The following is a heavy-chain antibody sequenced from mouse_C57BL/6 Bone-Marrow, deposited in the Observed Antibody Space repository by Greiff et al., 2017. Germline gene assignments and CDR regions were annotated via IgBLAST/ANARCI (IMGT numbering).Heavy chain of an antibody. J-gene: IGHJ1*03. D-gene: IGHD2-1*01. Sequence: EVKVVESGGGLVKPGGSLKLSCAASGFTFSSYAMSWVRQTPEKRLEWVATISDGGSYTYYPANVKGRFTISRNNAKNILYLQMSHLKSEDTAMYYCARDAGIYYGNYVYWYFDDWGTGTTGTVSS. V-gene: IGHV5-4*01. CDR2: ISDGGSYT. CDR1: GFTFSSYA. CDR3: ARDAGIYYGNYVYWYFDD.